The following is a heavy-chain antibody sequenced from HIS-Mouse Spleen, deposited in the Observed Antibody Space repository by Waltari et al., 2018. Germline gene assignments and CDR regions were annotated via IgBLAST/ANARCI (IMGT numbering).Heavy chain of an antibody. D-gene: IGHD1-26*01. CDR2: ISYDGSNK. V-gene: IGHV3-30*18. CDR3: AKVNSGSYYFDY. J-gene: IGHJ4*02. Sequence: QVQLVESGGGVVQPGRSLRLSCAASGFTFSRFGRHWVRQAPGKGLEWVAVISYDGSNKYYADSVKGRFTISRDNSKNTLYLQMNSLRAEDTAVYYCAKVNSGSYYFDYWGQGTLVTVSS. CDR1: GFTFSRFG.